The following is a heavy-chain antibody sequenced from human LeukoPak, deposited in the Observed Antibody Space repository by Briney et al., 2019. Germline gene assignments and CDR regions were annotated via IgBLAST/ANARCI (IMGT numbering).Heavy chain of an antibody. J-gene: IGHJ6*03. CDR2: IYSGGST. V-gene: IGHV3-53*01. CDR3: AKDGDTVSGTYYFDMDV. Sequence: GGSLRLSCAASGFTVSSNYMSWVRQAPGKGLEWVSIIYSGGSTFYADSVKGRFTISRDNSKNTLYLQMNSLRAEDTAVYYCAKDGDTVSGTYYFDMDVWGKGTTVTISS. CDR1: GFTVSSNY. D-gene: IGHD1-26*01.